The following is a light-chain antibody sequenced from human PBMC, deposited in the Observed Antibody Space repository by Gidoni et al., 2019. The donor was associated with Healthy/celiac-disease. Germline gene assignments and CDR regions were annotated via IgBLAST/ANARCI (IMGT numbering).Light chain of an antibody. V-gene: IGKV3-11*01. J-gene: IGKJ4*01. CDR1: QSFSSY. CDR3: QQRSNWPLT. Sequence: EIVLTQYPATLSLAPGERATLSCRASQSFSSYLAWYQQKPGQAPRLLIYDAFNRATGIPARFSGSGSGTDFTLTISSLEPDDSAVYYCQQRSNWPLTFGGGTKVEIK. CDR2: DAF.